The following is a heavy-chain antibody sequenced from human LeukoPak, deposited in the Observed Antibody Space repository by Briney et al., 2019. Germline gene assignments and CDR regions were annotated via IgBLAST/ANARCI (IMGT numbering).Heavy chain of an antibody. J-gene: IGHJ4*02. V-gene: IGHV3-30*02. D-gene: IGHD2-15*01. CDR2: IRYDGSNK. CDR3: AKDRAFSLYCSGGSCYSDY. CDR1: GFTFSSYG. Sequence: VGSLRLSCAASGFTFSSYGMHWVRQAPGKGLEWVAFIRYDGSNKYYADSVKGRFTISRDNSKNTLYLQMNSLRAEDTAVYYCAKDRAFSLYCSGGSCYSDYWGQGTLVTVSS.